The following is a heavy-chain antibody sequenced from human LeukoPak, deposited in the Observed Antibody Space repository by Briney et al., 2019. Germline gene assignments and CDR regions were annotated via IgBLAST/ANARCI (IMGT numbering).Heavy chain of an antibody. D-gene: IGHD3-10*01. Sequence: GGSLRLSCAASGFTFSSYSMNWVRQAPGKGLEWDSSISSSSSYIYYADSVKGRFTISRDNAKNSLYLQMNSLRAEDTAVYYCARDFSQTYYYGSGSIPDYWGQGTLVTVSS. CDR3: ARDFSQTYYYGSGSIPDY. CDR1: GFTFSSYS. J-gene: IGHJ4*02. CDR2: ISSSSSYI. V-gene: IGHV3-21*01.